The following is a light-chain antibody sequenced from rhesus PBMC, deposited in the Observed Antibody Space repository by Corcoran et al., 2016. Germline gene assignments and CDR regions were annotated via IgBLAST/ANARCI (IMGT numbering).Light chain of an antibody. V-gene: IGKV1-22*01. Sequence: DIQMTQSPSSLPASVGDTVTITCRASQCCSSGSAWYQQKPAKAPRLLDYKASNFQSGVPSRFSCSGSGTDFSLTIGTLQPGDFATYYCLKYSRRPCRFGQGTRVGIK. CDR2: KAS. J-gene: IGKJ2*01. CDR1: QCCSSG. CDR3: LKYSRRPCR.